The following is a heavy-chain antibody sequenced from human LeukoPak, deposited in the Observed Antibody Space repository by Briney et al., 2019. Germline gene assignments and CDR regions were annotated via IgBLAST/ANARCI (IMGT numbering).Heavy chain of an antibody. D-gene: IGHD2-2*01. CDR3: AREVVVPAAPTCYYFDY. CDR2: MNPNSGNT. J-gene: IGHJ4*02. CDR1: GYTFTSYG. Sequence: ASVKVSCKASGYTFTSYGISWVRQAPGQGLEWMGWMNPNSGNTGYAQKFQGRVTMTRNTSISTAYMELSSLRSEDTAVYYCAREVVVPAAPTCYYFDYWGQGTLVTVSS. V-gene: IGHV1-8*02.